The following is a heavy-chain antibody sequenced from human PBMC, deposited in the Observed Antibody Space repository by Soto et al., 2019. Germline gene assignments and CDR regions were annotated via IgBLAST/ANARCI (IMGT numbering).Heavy chain of an antibody. CDR2: IGTAGDT. J-gene: IGHJ6*02. Sequence: PGGSLRLSCAASGFTFSSYDMRWVRQATGKGLEWVSAIGTAGDTYYPGSVKGRFTISRENAKNSLYLQMNSLRAEDTAVYYCARASRGFNYYYYGMDVWGQGTTVTVSS. CDR3: ARASRGFNYYYYGMDV. V-gene: IGHV3-13*01. CDR1: GFTFSSYD.